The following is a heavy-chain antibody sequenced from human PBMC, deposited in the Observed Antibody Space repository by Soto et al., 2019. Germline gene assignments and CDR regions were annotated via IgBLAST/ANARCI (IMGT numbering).Heavy chain of an antibody. CDR1: GASITTSY. CDR3: ARTPFCLALGTVLCYFDD. J-gene: IGHJ4*02. V-gene: IGHV4-59*01. CDR2: IFHRGTT. Sequence: QVQLQESGPGLVKPSATLTLTCTVSGASITTSYWSWIRQPPGKGLEWIGYIFHRGTTNYNPSLESRVSMSVDTSKNQFSLTMTSVNAADTAVYYCARTPFCLALGTVLCYFDDWGQGTLVTVSS. D-gene: IGHD3-16*01.